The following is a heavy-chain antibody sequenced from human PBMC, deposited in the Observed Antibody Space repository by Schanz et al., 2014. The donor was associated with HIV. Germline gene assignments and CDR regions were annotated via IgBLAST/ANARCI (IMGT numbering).Heavy chain of an antibody. CDR3: GTYNYGSGHDY. CDR1: GFPFSNFA. J-gene: IGHJ4*02. Sequence: EVQVVESGGGLVQPGGSLRLSCVASGFPFSNFAMSWVRQDPGRGLEWVSAISTGGERTFYADSVKGRFTISRDNSKNTLYLQMNSLRAEDTAIYHCGTYNYGSGHDYWGQGTLVTVSS. CDR2: ISTGGERT. D-gene: IGHD3-10*01. V-gene: IGHV3-23*04.